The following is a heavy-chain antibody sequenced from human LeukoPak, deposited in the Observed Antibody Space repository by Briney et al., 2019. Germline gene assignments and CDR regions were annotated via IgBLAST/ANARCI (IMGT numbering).Heavy chain of an antibody. V-gene: IGHV3-30*18. D-gene: IGHD6-13*01. CDR3: AKEARGQGGYTDY. CDR1: GFIFSSYG. Sequence: GGSLRLSCAASGFIFSSYGMHWVRQAPGKGLEWVAVISYDGSNKYYADSVKGRFTISRDNSKNTLYLQMNSLRAEDTAVYYCAKEARGQGGYTDYWGQGTLVTVSS. CDR2: ISYDGSNK. J-gene: IGHJ4*02.